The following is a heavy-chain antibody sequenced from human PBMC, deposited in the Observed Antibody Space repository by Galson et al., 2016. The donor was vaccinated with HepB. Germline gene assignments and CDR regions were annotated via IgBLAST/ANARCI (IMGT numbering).Heavy chain of an antibody. CDR2: ISGGGATT. CDR3: AKGGGDYGGNFVFDY. CDR1: GFTFRGYA. J-gene: IGHJ4*02. V-gene: IGHV3-23*01. D-gene: IGHD4-23*01. Sequence: LRLSCAASGFTFRGYAMNWVRQVPGKGLEWVSGISGGGATTYYADSVKGRFTISRDNTKNTLYLQMNSLRAEDTAVYYCAKGGGDYGGNFVFDYWGQGSLVTVSS.